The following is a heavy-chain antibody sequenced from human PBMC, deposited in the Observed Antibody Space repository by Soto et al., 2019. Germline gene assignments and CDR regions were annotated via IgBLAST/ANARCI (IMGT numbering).Heavy chain of an antibody. J-gene: IGHJ6*02. CDR1: GFTFSSYS. Sequence: GGSLRLSCAASGFTFSSYSMNWVRLAPGKGLEWVSSISSSSSYIYYADSVKGRFTISRDNAKNSLYLQMNSLRAEDTAVYYCARVPSKHIVVVTGLYYYYGMDVWGQGTTVTVS. CDR2: ISSSSSYI. CDR3: ARVPSKHIVVVTGLYYYYGMDV. D-gene: IGHD2-21*02. V-gene: IGHV3-21*06.